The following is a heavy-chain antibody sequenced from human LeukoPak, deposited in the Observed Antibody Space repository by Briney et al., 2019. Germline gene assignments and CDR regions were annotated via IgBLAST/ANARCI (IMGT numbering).Heavy chain of an antibody. CDR2: ISAYNGNT. CDR1: GYTFTSYG. D-gene: IGHD2-15*01. V-gene: IGHV1-18*01. J-gene: IGHJ4*02. Sequence: GASVKVSCKASGYTFTSYGISWVRQAPGQGLEWMGWISAYNGNTNYAQKLQGRVTMTTDTSTCTAYMELRSLRSDDTAVYYCAREGDCSGGSCYVGPWDYWGQGTLVTVSS. CDR3: AREGDCSGGSCYVGPWDY.